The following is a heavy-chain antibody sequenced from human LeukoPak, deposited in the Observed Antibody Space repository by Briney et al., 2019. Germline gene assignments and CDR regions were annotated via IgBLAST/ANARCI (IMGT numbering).Heavy chain of an antibody. J-gene: IGHJ4*02. CDR1: GFAFSSYA. CDR2: ISGSGGGT. V-gene: IGHV3-23*01. CDR3: AKHSITMIVVVSSAFDY. D-gene: IGHD3-22*01. Sequence: GGSLRLSCAASGFAFSSYAMSWVRQAPGKGLEWVSAISGSGGGTYHADSVNGRFTISRDNSENTLYLQMNSLRAEDTAVYYCAKHSITMIVVVSSAFDYWGQGTLVTVSS.